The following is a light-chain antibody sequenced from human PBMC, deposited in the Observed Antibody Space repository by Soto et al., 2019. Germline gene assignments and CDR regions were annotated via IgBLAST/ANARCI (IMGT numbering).Light chain of an antibody. CDR3: QQYYSTLL. V-gene: IGKV4-1*01. CDR2: WAS. CDR1: QSVLYSSNNKNY. J-gene: IGKJ4*01. Sequence: DIVMTQSPDSLAVSLGERATINCKSSQSVLYSSNNKNYLAWYQQKPGQPPKLLIYWASTRESGVPDRFSGSGSGTDFTLTISSLQAEDVAVYYCQQYYSTLLFGGGTKAEIK.